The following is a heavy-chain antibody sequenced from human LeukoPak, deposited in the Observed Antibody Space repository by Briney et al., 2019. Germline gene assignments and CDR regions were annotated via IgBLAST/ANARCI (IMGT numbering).Heavy chain of an antibody. V-gene: IGHV3-53*01. CDR3: ATQRAYYYYYMDV. CDR2: IYSGGST. Sequence: GGSLRLSCAASGFTFDDYGMSWVRQAPGKGLEWVSAIYSGGSTYYADSVKGRFTISRDNSKNTLYLQMNSLRAEDTAVYYCATQRAYYYYYMDVWGKGTTVTVSS. J-gene: IGHJ6*03. CDR1: GFTFDDYG.